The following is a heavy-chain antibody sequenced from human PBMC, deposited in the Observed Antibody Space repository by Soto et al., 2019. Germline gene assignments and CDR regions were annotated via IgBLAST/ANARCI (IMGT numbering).Heavy chain of an antibody. CDR2: IIPIFGTA. CDR3: ARAARYNWNGRGAFDI. D-gene: IGHD1-20*01. Sequence: QVQLVQSGAGVKKPGSSVKVSCKASGGTFSSYAISWVRQAPGQGLEWMGGIIPIFGTANYAQKFQGRVTITADESTSTAYMELSSLRSEDTAVYYWARAARYNWNGRGAFDIWGQGTMVTVSS. J-gene: IGHJ3*02. V-gene: IGHV1-69*12. CDR1: GGTFSSYA.